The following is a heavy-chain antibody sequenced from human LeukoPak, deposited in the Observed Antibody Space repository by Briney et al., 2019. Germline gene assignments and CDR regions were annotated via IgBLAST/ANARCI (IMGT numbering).Heavy chain of an antibody. CDR2: ISSSSSYI. Sequence: GGSLLLSCAASGFPFSSYSMNWVRQAPGKGLEWVSSISSSSSYIYYADSVKGRFTISRDNAKNSLYLQMNSLRAEDTAVYYCARRRRGRLPDYWGQGTLVTVSS. J-gene: IGHJ4*02. CDR1: GFPFSSYS. D-gene: IGHD3-16*01. V-gene: IGHV3-21*01. CDR3: ARRRRGRLPDY.